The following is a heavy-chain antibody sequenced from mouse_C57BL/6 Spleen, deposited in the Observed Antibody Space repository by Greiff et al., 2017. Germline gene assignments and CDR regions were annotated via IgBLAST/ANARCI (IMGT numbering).Heavy chain of an antibody. Sequence: QVQLQQSGAELVRPGASVTLSCKASGYTFTDYEMHWVKQTPVHGLEWIGAIDPETGGTAYNQKFKGKAILTADKSSSTAYMELRSLTSEDSAVYYCTRWIYYYFDYWGQGTTLTVSS. CDR2: IDPETGGT. V-gene: IGHV1-15*01. CDR3: TRWIYYYFDY. CDR1: GYTFTDYE. D-gene: IGHD1-1*01. J-gene: IGHJ2*01.